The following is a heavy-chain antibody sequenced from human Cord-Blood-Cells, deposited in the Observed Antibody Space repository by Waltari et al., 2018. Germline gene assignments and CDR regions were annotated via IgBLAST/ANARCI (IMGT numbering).Heavy chain of an antibody. CDR2: ISAYNGNT. J-gene: IGHJ4*02. D-gene: IGHD3-10*01. V-gene: IGHV1-18*01. Sequence: GQGLEWMGWISAYNGNTNYAQKLQGRVTMTTDTSTSTAYMELRSLRSDDTAVYYCARTMATMVQGVINPGIDYWGQGTLVTVSS. CDR3: ARTMATMVQGVINPGIDY.